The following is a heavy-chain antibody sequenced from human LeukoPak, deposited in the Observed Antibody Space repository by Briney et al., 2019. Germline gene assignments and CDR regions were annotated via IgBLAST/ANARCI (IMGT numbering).Heavy chain of an antibody. CDR2: INPNSGGT. CDR3: ARAAAGTYEDWFDP. D-gene: IGHD6-13*01. Sequence: ASVKVSCKASGYTFTGYYMHWVRQAPGQGLEWMGWINPNSGGTNYAQKFQGRVTMTRDTSISTAYMELNRLRSDDTAVYYCARAAAGTYEDWFDPWGQGTLVTVSS. J-gene: IGHJ5*02. CDR1: GYTFTGYY. V-gene: IGHV1-2*02.